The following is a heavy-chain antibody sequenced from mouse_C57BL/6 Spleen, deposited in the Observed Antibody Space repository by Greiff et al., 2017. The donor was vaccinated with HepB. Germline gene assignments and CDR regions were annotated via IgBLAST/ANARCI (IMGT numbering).Heavy chain of an antibody. J-gene: IGHJ3*01. CDR1: GYTFTDYN. CDR3: ARDYYGSEVFAY. CDR2: INPNNGGT. Sequence: VQLQQSGPELVKPGASVKMSCKASGYTFTDYNMHWVKQSHGKSLEWIGYINPNNGGTSYNQKFKGKATLTVNKSFSTAYMELRSLTSEDSAVYYCARDYYGSEVFAYWGQGTLVTVSA. D-gene: IGHD1-1*01. V-gene: IGHV1-22*01.